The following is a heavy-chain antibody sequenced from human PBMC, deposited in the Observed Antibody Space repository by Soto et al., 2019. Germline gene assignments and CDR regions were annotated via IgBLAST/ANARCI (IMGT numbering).Heavy chain of an antibody. CDR2: IYSIGST. V-gene: IGHV4-39*01. CDR3: RRSSRYSTDV. J-gene: IGHJ6*02. D-gene: IGHD6-13*01. Sequence: QLQLQESGPGLVKPSETLSLTCTVSGGSISSSSYWGWIRQPPGKGLEWIGSIYSIGSTYNNPSLKTRVTISVDTSKNQFSLKLSSVTAADTAVYYCRRSSRYSTDVWGQGTTVTVSS. CDR1: GGSISSSSY.